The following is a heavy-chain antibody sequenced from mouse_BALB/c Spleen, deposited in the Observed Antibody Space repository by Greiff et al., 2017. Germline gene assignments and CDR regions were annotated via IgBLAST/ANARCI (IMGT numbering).Heavy chain of an antibody. CDR3: ARATRYSYAMDY. V-gene: IGHV1-14*01. Sequence: EVKLQESGPELVKPGASVKMSCKASGYTFTSYVMHWVKQKPGQGLEWIGYINPYNDGTKYNEKFKGKATLTSDKSSSTAYMELGSLTSEDSAVYYCARATRYSYAMDYWGQGTSVTVSS. CDR2: INPYNDGT. D-gene: IGHD2-14*01. J-gene: IGHJ4*01. CDR1: GYTFTSYV.